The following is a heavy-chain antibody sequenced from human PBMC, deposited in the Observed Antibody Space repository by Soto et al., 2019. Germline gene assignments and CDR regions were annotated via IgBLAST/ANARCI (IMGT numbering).Heavy chain of an antibody. CDR3: ARGITGTIYYYGMDV. CDR2: SGST. D-gene: IGHD1-7*01. Sequence: SGSTNYNPSLKSRVTISVDTSKNQFSLKLSSVTAADTAVYYCARGITGTIYYYGMDVWGQGTTVTVSS. V-gene: IGHV4-34*01. J-gene: IGHJ6*02.